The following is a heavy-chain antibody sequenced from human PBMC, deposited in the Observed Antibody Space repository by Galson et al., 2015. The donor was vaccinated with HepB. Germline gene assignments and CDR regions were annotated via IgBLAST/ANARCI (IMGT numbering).Heavy chain of an antibody. CDR1: GFTFSSYG. V-gene: IGHV3-30*18. D-gene: IGHD1-26*01. J-gene: IGHJ4*02. Sequence: SLRLSCAASGFTFSSYGMHWVRQAPGKGLEWVAVTSYDGSNKYYADSVKGRFTISRDNPKNTLYLQMNSLRAEDTAVYYCAKEYSGSYYFFDYWGQGTLVTVSS. CDR2: TSYDGSNK. CDR3: AKEYSGSYYFFDY.